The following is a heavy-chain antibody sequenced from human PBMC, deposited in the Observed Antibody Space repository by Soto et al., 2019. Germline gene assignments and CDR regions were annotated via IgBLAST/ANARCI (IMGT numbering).Heavy chain of an antibody. CDR2: IYYRSKWLN. Sequence: PSQTLSLTCAISGDSVSRDSVAWNWIRQTPSRGLEWLGRIYYRSKWLNTYEVSVNSRITISPDTSKNQFSLQLSSVTPEDTAVYYCARGSWDDVSGHYYIDVWDEGTTVTVSS. CDR3: ARGSWDDVSGHYYIDV. CDR1: GDSVSRDSVA. D-gene: IGHD5-12*01. V-gene: IGHV6-1*01. J-gene: IGHJ6*03.